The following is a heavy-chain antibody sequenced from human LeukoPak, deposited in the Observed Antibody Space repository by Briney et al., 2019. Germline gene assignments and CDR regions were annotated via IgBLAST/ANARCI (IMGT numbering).Heavy chain of an antibody. D-gene: IGHD6-13*01. J-gene: IGHJ4*02. Sequence: GIINPSGGSTSYAQKFQGRVTLTRDTSTSTVYMELSSLRSEDTAVYYCARSSTLGNYFDYWGQGTLVTVSS. CDR2: INPSGGST. CDR3: ARSSTLGNYFDY. V-gene: IGHV1-46*01.